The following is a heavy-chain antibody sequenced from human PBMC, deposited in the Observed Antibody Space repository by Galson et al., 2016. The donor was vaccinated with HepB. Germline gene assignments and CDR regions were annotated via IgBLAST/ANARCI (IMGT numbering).Heavy chain of an antibody. Sequence: TLSLTCAVSGGSISSGGYSWSWIRQPPGKGLEWIGYIYHSGSTYYNPSLKSRVTISVDRSKNQFSLKLSSVTAADTAVYDWARGEYYDFWSGYYGMDVWGQGTTVTVSS. J-gene: IGHJ6*02. V-gene: IGHV4-30-2*01. CDR2: IYHSGST. CDR1: GGSISSGGYS. D-gene: IGHD3-3*01. CDR3: ARGEYYDFWSGYYGMDV.